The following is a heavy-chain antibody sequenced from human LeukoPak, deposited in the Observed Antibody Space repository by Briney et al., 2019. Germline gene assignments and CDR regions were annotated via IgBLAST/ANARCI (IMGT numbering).Heavy chain of an antibody. Sequence: KPSETLSLTCAVYGGSFSGYYWSWIRQPPGKGLEWIGEINHSGSTNYNPSLKSRVTISVDTSKNQFSLKLSSVTAADTAVYYCARGYSSGWSGYWGQGTLVTVSS. CDR1: GGSFSGYY. D-gene: IGHD6-19*01. V-gene: IGHV4-34*01. J-gene: IGHJ4*02. CDR2: INHSGST. CDR3: ARGYSSGWSGY.